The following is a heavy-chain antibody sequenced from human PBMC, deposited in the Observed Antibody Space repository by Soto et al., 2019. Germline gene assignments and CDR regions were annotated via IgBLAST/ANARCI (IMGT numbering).Heavy chain of an antibody. D-gene: IGHD1-26*01. Sequence: QVQLVQSGAEVKKPGSSVKVSCKASGDTFSSYAISWVRQAPGQGLEWMGGIIPIFGTANYAQKFQGRVTITADKSTSTAYMELSSLRSEDTAVYYCARDPEESVGATPWFDPWGQGTLVTVSS. CDR3: ARDPEESVGATPWFDP. J-gene: IGHJ5*02. CDR1: GDTFSSYA. V-gene: IGHV1-69*06. CDR2: IIPIFGTA.